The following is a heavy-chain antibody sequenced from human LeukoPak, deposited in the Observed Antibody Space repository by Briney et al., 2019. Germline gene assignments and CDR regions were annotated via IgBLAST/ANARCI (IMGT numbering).Heavy chain of an antibody. J-gene: IGHJ3*02. CDR3: ARDHCTSTSCYHDDFDI. Sequence: ASVKVSCKASGYTFTSYGISWVRQAPGQGLEWMGWISAYNGNTNYAQKFQGRVTMTTDTSTTTAYMELRSLRYDDTAVYYCARDHCTSTSCYHDDFDIWGQGTMVTVSS. V-gene: IGHV1-18*01. CDR2: ISAYNGNT. D-gene: IGHD2-2*01. CDR1: GYTFTSYG.